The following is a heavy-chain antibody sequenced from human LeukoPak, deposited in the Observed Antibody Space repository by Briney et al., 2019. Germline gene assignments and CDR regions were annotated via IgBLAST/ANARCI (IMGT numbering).Heavy chain of an antibody. D-gene: IGHD6-19*01. CDR1: GFTFSGYI. CDR2: IGTSGNPI. CDR3: ARDQWLDY. J-gene: IGHJ4*02. Sequence: GGSLRLSCAASGFTFSGYIMNWVRQAPGKGLEWISFIGTSGNPIYYADSVKGRFTVSRDNAKNSLYLQMNSLRADDTAVYYCARDQWLDYWGQGTLVTVSS. V-gene: IGHV3-48*01.